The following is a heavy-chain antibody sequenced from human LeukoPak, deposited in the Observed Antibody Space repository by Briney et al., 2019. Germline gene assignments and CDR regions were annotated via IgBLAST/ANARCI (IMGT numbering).Heavy chain of an antibody. CDR2: MNPNSGNT. J-gene: IGHJ6*02. CDR1: GYTFTSYD. D-gene: IGHD5-18*01. CDR3: ASDTAMAPSYYYGMDV. Sequence: AASVKVSCKASGYTFTSYDINWVRQATGQGLEWMGWMNPNSGNTGYAQKFQGRVTMTRNTSISTAYMELSSLRSEDTAVYYCASDTAMAPSYYYGMDVWGQGTTVTVSS. V-gene: IGHV1-8*01.